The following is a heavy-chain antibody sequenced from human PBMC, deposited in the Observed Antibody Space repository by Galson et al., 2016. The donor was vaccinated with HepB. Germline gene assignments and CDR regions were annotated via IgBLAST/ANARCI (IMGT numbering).Heavy chain of an antibody. CDR1: GFTFSNYP. CDR3: ARGTPVYCTRATCYREGSFDY. Sequence: SLRLSCAASGFTFSNYPMHWVRQAPGKGLVGVAVLWYDGSNRYYVDSVKGRFTISRANSKNTLYLQMTSLRAEDTAVYYCARGTPVYCTRATCYREGSFDYWGQGTLVTVSS. D-gene: IGHD2-2*01. J-gene: IGHJ4*02. CDR2: LWYDGSNR. V-gene: IGHV3-33*08.